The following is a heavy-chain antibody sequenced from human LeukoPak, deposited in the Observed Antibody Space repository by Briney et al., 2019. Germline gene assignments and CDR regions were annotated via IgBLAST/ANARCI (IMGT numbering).Heavy chain of an antibody. CDR1: GYTFTGYY. J-gene: IGHJ4*02. D-gene: IGHD7-27*01. CDR2: MSPNSGDT. Sequence: ASVKVSCKASGYTFTGYYMNWVRQATGQRPEWMGWMSPNSGDTGYAQKFQDRVTMTRNTSISTAYMELSSLRSDDTAVYYCARGPPNWGYDYWGPGTLVTVSS. V-gene: IGHV1-8*02. CDR3: ARGPPNWGYDY.